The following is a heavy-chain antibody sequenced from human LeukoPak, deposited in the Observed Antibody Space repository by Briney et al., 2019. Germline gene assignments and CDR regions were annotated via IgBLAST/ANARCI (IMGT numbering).Heavy chain of an antibody. CDR2: IYHSGST. V-gene: IGHV4-39*01. CDR3: ARHTPTYFYASGTFTY. J-gene: IGHJ4*02. Sequence: KPSETLSLTCTVSGGSISSSSYYWGWIRQPPGKGLEWIGSIYHSGSTYYNPSLKSRVTISVDTSKNQFSLKLTSVTAADTAVYYCARHTPTYFYASGTFTYWGQGTLVTVSS. D-gene: IGHD3-10*01. CDR1: GGSISSSSYY.